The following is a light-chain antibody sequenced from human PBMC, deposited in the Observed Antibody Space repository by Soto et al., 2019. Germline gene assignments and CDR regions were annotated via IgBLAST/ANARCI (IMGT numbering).Light chain of an antibody. CDR1: QSVTSKY. CDR2: AAS. J-gene: IGKJ1*01. V-gene: IGKV3-20*01. CDR3: QQHGSSVTWT. Sequence: VLTQSPGSVSLSPGERATLSCRASQSVTSKYLAWYQQKPGQAPRLLIYAASSRAAGIPDRFSGSGSGTDFALTISRLEPDDFAVYYCQQHGSSVTWTFGQGTKVEV.